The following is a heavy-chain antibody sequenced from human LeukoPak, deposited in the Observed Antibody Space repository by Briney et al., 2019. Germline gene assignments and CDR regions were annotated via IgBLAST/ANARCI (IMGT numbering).Heavy chain of an antibody. V-gene: IGHV1-2*02. CDR2: INPNSGGA. CDR1: GYSFTAYY. Sequence: ASVKVSCKASGYSFTAYYMNCVRQAPGQGLEWMGWINPNSGGANYAEKFQGRVTMTRDTSISTAYMEVSSLRSDDTGVYYCARGGTTAAGGDCWGQGTLVTVSS. D-gene: IGHD6-13*01. J-gene: IGHJ4*02. CDR3: ARGGTTAAGGDC.